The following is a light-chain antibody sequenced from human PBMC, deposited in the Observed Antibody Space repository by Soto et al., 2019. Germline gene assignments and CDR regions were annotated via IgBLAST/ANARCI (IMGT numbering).Light chain of an antibody. V-gene: IGLV1-47*01. Sequence: QSVLTQSPSASGTPGQRVTISCSGSRSNIGINFVYWYQHVPATAPRLLIQRKNELPSGVPVRVSVSQSGTSVSLAISGRRSDDEATYYCAGWDDTVDAQVFGGGTQLTVL. CDR1: RSNIGINF. CDR3: AGWDDTVDAQV. J-gene: IGLJ3*02. CDR2: RKN.